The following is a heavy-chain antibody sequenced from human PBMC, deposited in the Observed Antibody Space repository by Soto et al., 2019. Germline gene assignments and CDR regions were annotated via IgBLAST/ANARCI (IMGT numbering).Heavy chain of an antibody. J-gene: IGHJ3*02. D-gene: IGHD2-2*01. CDR3: ARHPIVVVPAAMGPHAFDI. V-gene: IGHV5-51*01. CDR2: IYPGDSDT. CDR1: GYSFTSYW. Sequence: PGESLKISCKGSGYSFTSYWIGWVRQMPGKGLEWMGIIYPGDSDTRYSPSFQGQVTISADKSISTAYLQWSSLKASDTAMYYCARHPIVVVPAAMGPHAFDIWGQGTMVTVSS.